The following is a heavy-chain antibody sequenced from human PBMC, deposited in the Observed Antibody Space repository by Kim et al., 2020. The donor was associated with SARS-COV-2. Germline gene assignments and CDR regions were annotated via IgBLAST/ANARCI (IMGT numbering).Heavy chain of an antibody. J-gene: IGHJ6*02. Sequence: GGSLRLSCAASGFTVSSNYMSWVRQAPGKGLEWVSVIYSGGSTYYADSVKGRFTISRDNSKNTLYLQMNSLRAEDTAVYYCATPVRLAFGMDVWGQGTTVTVSS. CDR1: GFTVSSNY. CDR3: ATPVRLAFGMDV. V-gene: IGHV3-66*04. CDR2: IYSGGST.